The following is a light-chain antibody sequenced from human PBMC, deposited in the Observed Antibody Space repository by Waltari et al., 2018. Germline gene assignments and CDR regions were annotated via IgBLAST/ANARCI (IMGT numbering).Light chain of an antibody. CDR2: DVA. V-gene: IGLV2-8*01. Sequence: QSALPQPPSASGSPGQSVTISRTGTRTYVGGYTCLAWYQQHPGKAPNLMIYDVAKRPSGVPDRFSGSKSGNTAYLTASGLQAEDEADYYCTSYAGSNSVLFGAGTKLTVL. CDR1: RTYVGGYTC. CDR3: TSYAGSNSVL. J-gene: IGLJ2*01.